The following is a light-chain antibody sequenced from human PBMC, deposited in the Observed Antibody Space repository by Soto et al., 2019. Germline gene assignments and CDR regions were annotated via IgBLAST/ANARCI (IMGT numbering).Light chain of an antibody. CDR3: QQRSNRPLT. CDR1: QSMSSY. CDR2: DTS. J-gene: IGKJ5*01. Sequence: EIVLTQSPAGLTLSPGARAILAWRGSQSMSSYLAWYQQQPGQAPRLLIYDTSLRASGIPARFSGSGSGTDFTLTISSLDPEDFAVYYCQQRSNRPLTFGQGTRLEIK. V-gene: IGKV3-11*01.